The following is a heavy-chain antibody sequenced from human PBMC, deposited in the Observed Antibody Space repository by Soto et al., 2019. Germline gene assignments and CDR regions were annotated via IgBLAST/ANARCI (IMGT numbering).Heavy chain of an antibody. CDR2: IYYSGST. Sequence: QVQLQESGPGLVKPSQTLSLTCTVSGGSISSGGYYWSWIRQHPGKGLEWIGYIYYSGSTYYNPSLKSRVTIAVDTSKNQFSLKLSSVTAADTAVYYCARDLYGGNSDGGYFDYWGQGTLVTVSS. D-gene: IGHD4-17*01. J-gene: IGHJ4*02. CDR3: ARDLYGGNSDGGYFDY. CDR1: GGSISSGGYY. V-gene: IGHV4-31*03.